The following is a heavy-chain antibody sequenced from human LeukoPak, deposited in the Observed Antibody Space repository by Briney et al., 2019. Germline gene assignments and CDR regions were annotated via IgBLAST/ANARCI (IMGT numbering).Heavy chain of an antibody. CDR2: IDPSSTYI. CDR3: ARAPTVLVGYCSSSSCQADY. D-gene: IGHD2-2*01. J-gene: IGHJ4*02. Sequence: PGGSLRLSCAASGFTFRSYSMNWVRQAPGKGLEWVSAIDPSSTYIYYADSVKGRFAISRDNAENSLYLQMNSLRVEDTAVYYCARAPTVLVGYCSSSSCQADYWGQGTLVTVSS. V-gene: IGHV3-21*01. CDR1: GFTFRSYS.